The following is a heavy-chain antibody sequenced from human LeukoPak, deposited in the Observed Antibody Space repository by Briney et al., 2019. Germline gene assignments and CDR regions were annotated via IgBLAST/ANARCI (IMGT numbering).Heavy chain of an antibody. D-gene: IGHD3-22*01. CDR2: INPNSGGT. CDR1: GYTFTGYY. CDR3: ARQERYDSSGYYYEYFQH. V-gene: IGHV1-2*02. Sequence: ASVKVSCKASGYTFTGYYMHWVRQAPGQGLEWMGWINPNSGGTNYAQKFQGRVTMTRDTSISTAYMELSRLRSDDTAVYCCARQERYDSSGYYYEYFQHWGQGTLVTVSS. J-gene: IGHJ1*01.